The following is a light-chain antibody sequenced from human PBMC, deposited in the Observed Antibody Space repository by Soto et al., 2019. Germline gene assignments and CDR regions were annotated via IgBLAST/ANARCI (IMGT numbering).Light chain of an antibody. CDR2: EVT. CDR1: RNDVGGHKF. J-gene: IGLJ3*02. Sequence: QSALTQPPSASGSPGQSVTISCTGSRNDVGGHKFVSWYQHHPGKAPKLIIYEVTQRPSGVPHRFSGSKSDNTASLTVSGLQPEDEADYYCSSYGGNTNFVLFGGGTKRPS. CDR3: SSYGGNTNFVL. V-gene: IGLV2-8*01.